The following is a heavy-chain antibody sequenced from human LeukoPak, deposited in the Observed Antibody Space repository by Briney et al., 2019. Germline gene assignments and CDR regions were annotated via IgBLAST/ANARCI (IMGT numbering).Heavy chain of an antibody. CDR3: ARGFGTLRWLRNGKFDY. D-gene: IGHD5-12*01. V-gene: IGHV4-34*01. J-gene: IGHJ4*02. CDR1: GGSFSGYY. Sequence: PSETLPLTCAVYGGSFSGYYWSWIRQPPGKGLEWIGEINHSGSTNYNPSLKSRVTISVDTSKNQFSLKLSSVTAADTAVYYCARGFGTLRWLRNGKFDYWGQGTLVTVSS. CDR2: INHSGST.